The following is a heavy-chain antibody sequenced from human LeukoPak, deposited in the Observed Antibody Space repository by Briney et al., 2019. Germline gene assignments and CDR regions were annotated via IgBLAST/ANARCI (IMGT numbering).Heavy chain of an antibody. J-gene: IGHJ5*02. CDR1: GGSFSGYY. V-gene: IGHV4-4*07. D-gene: IGHD3-10*01. CDR2: IYTSGST. CDR3: ARDYPGDYGSGSYLVNWFDP. Sequence: SETLSLTCAVYGGSFSGYYWSWIRQPAGKGLEWIGRIYTSGSTNYNPSLKSRVTMSVDTSKNQFSLKLSSVTAADTAVYYCARDYPGDYGSGSYLVNWFDPWGQGTLVTVSS.